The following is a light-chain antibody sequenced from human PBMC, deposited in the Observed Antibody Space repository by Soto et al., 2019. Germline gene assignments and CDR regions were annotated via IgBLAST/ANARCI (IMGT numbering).Light chain of an antibody. CDR2: HGS. CDR1: HSAGSSY. J-gene: IGKJ1*01. V-gene: IGKV3-20*01. Sequence: DIVLTQSPGTLSLSPGERATLSCRTSHSAGSSYLAWYEQKPGQAPRILIYHGSSRAPGIPDRFSGSGSGTDFTLTISRLEPEDSAVYYCQQYGNSPLWTFGQGTKVEIK. CDR3: QQYGNSPLWT.